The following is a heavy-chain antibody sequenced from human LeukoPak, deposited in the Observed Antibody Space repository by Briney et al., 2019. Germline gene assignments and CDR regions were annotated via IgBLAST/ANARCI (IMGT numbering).Heavy chain of an antibody. D-gene: IGHD6-13*01. V-gene: IGHV3-30*18. CDR2: ISYDGSNK. J-gene: IGHJ6*03. CDR1: GFTFSSYG. CDR3: AKASSSWYPTYYYYYYMDV. Sequence: GRSLRLSCAASGFTFSSYGMHWVRQAPGKGLEWVAVISYDGSNKYYADSVKGRFTISRDNSKNTLYLQMNSLRAEDTAVYYCAKASSSWYPTYYYYYYMDVWGKGTTVTVSS.